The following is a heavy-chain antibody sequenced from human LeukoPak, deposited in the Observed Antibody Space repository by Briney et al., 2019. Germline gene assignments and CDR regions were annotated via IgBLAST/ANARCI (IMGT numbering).Heavy chain of an antibody. CDR2: ISYDGSKK. CDR3: ARDAIRVGATEGGFDY. CDR1: GFTFSGYA. V-gene: IGHV3-30-3*01. J-gene: IGHJ4*02. Sequence: GRSLRLSCAAPGFTFSGYAMHWVRQAPGKGLEWVAVISYDGSKKYYADSVKGRFTISRDNSKNTLYLQMNSLRAEDTAVYYCARDAIRVGATEGGFDYWGQGTLVTVSS. D-gene: IGHD1-26*01.